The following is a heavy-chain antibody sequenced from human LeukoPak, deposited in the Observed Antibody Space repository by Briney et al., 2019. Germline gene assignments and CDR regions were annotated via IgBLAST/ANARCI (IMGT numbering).Heavy chain of an antibody. CDR2: IYPDDSDT. V-gene: IGHV5-51*01. Sequence: GESLKISCAGSGYSFTNYWIGWVRQMPGKGLEWMGIIYPDDSDTRYSPSFQGQVTISVDKSISTAYLQWGSLKASDTAMYYCARPPLTTVNAFDIWGQGTMVTVSS. CDR3: ARPPLTTVNAFDI. D-gene: IGHD4-17*01. CDR1: GYSFTNYW. J-gene: IGHJ3*02.